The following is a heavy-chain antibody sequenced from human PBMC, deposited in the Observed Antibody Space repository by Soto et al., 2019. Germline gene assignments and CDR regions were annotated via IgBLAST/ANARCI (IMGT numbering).Heavy chain of an antibody. CDR3: AKDTRLGWSTLSYYYGMDV. D-gene: IGHD3-16*01. V-gene: IGHV3-30*18. J-gene: IGHJ6*02. CDR2: ISYDGSNK. CDR1: GFTFCSYG. Sequence: ESGGGVVQPGRSLRLSCAASGFTFCSYGMHWVRQAPGKGLEWVAVISYDGSNKYYADSVKGRFTISRDNSKNTLYLQMNSLRAEDTAVYYCAKDTRLGWSTLSYYYGMDVWGQGTTVTVSS.